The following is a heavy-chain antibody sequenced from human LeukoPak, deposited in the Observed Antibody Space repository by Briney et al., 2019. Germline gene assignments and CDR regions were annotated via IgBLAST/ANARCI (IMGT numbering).Heavy chain of an antibody. CDR1: GFTLSSYE. D-gene: IGHD6-13*01. J-gene: IGHJ4*02. CDR2: ISRTGNSI. Sequence: GGSLRLSCAASGFTLSSYEMNWVRLAPGKGLEWITYISRTGNSIYYADSVKGRFTISRDSAKNSLYLQMNSLRAEDTAVYYCARGPYSSNWYVDYWGQGTLVTVAS. CDR3: ARGPYSSNWYVDY. V-gene: IGHV3-48*03.